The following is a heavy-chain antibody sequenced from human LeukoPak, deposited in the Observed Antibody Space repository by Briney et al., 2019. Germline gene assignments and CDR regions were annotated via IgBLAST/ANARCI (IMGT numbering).Heavy chain of an antibody. D-gene: IGHD1-7*01. J-gene: IGHJ4*02. Sequence: PSETLSLTCTVSGGSISSSSYYWGWIRQHPGKGLEWIGYIYYSGSNYYNPSLKSRVTISVDTSKNQFSLKLSSVTAADTAVYYCASHATGRGTWGQGTLVTVSS. V-gene: IGHV4-31*03. CDR1: GGSISSSSYY. CDR2: IYYSGSN. CDR3: ASHATGRGT.